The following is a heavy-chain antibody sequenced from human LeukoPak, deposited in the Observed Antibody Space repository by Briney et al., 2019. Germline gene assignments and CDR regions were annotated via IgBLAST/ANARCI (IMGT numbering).Heavy chain of an antibody. Sequence: ASVKVSCKASGYTFTSYGISWVRQAPGQGLEWMGWISAYNGNTNYAQKLQGRVTMTTDTSTSTAYMELSSLRSEDTAVYYCARVGYSSGWYYPGGYYYYGMDVWGQGTTVTVSS. CDR1: GYTFTSYG. D-gene: IGHD6-19*01. CDR2: ISAYNGNT. V-gene: IGHV1-18*01. CDR3: ARVGYSSGWYYPGGYYYYGMDV. J-gene: IGHJ6*02.